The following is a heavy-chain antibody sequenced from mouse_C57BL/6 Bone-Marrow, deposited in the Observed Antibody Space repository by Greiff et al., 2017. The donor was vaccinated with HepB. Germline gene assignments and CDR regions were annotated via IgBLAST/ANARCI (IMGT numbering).Heavy chain of an antibody. V-gene: IGHV5-15*01. Sequence: EVMLVESGGGLVQPGGSLKLSCAASGFTFSDYGMAWVRQAPRKGPEWVAFISNLAYSIYYADTVTGRFTITRENAKNTLYLEMRSLRSEDTAMYYCARLFITTVVSYLYFDVWGTGTTVTVSS. CDR2: ISNLAYSI. D-gene: IGHD1-1*01. J-gene: IGHJ1*03. CDR3: ARLFITTVVSYLYFDV. CDR1: GFTFSDYG.